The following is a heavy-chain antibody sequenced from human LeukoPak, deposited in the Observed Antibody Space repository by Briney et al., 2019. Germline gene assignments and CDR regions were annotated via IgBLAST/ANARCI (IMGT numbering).Heavy chain of an antibody. D-gene: IGHD2-2*01. CDR1: GFTFSSYA. CDR2: ISGSGGST. Sequence: GGSLSLSCAASGFTFSSYAMSWVRQAPGKGLEWVSVISGSGGSTYYADSVKGRFTISRDNSKNTLYLQMNSLRAEDTAVYYCAKRDIVVVPAANIDYWGQGTLVTVSS. CDR3: AKRDIVVVPAANIDY. V-gene: IGHV3-23*01. J-gene: IGHJ4*02.